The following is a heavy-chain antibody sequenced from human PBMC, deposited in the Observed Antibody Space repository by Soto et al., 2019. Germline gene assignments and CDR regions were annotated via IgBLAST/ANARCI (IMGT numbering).Heavy chain of an antibody. CDR3: ARHDYYHRTFDI. CDR1: VGSVCTGAYY. Sequence: SGTLSLTCRVSVGSVCTGAYYGTWIRQPPGKGLEWIGYTLYSGSPNYNPSLQSLQSRVTISVDTSRNQFSLRLTSVTAADTALYYCARHDYYHRTFDIWGQGTLVTVSS. V-gene: IGHV4-61*08. J-gene: IGHJ3*02. CDR2: TLYSGSP. D-gene: IGHD3-9*01.